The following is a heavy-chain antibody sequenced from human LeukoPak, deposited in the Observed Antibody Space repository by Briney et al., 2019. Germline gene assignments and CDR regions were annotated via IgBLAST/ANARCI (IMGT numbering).Heavy chain of an antibody. D-gene: IGHD2-2*01. Sequence: KPSETLSLTCAVYGGSFSGYYWSWIRQPPGKGLEWIGEINHSGSTNYNPSLKSRVTISVDTSKNQFSLKLSSVTAADTAVYYCARGGYCSSTSCHFFGELLYPWFDPWGQGTLVTVSS. V-gene: IGHV4-34*01. CDR1: GGSFSGYY. CDR2: INHSGST. J-gene: IGHJ5*02. CDR3: ARGGYCSSTSCHFFGELLYPWFDP.